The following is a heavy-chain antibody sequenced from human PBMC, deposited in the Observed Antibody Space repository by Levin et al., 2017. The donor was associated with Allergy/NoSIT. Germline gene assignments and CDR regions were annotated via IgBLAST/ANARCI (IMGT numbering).Heavy chain of an antibody. CDR3: AKENYFGSGSYYGILDY. CDR2: ISGSGGTT. V-gene: IGHV3-23*01. Sequence: GGSLRLSCAASRFTFSLYAMSWVRQAPGKGLEWVSTISGSGGTTYYADSVKGRFTISRDNSKTTLYLQMNSLRAEDTALYYCAKENYFGSGSYYGILDYWGQGTLVTVSS. J-gene: IGHJ4*02. CDR1: RFTFSLYA. D-gene: IGHD3-10*01.